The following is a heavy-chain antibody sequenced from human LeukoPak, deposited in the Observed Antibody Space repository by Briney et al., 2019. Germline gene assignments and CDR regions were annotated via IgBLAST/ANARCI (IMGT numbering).Heavy chain of an antibody. CDR3: AAVRTAAIGFFDF. CDR2: IIPILDIT. V-gene: IGHV1-69*04. CDR1: GGTSSSYA. Sequence: EASVKVSCKASGGTSSSYAISWVRQAPGQGLEWMGRIIPILDITNYAQKFQGRITITADKSSRTAYLELSSLRSEDAAVYYCAAVRTAAIGFFDFWGQGTLVTVSS. D-gene: IGHD3-10*01. J-gene: IGHJ4*02.